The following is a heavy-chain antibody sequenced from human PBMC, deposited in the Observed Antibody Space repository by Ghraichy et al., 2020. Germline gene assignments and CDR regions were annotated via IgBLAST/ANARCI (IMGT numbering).Heavy chain of an antibody. CDR1: GFTVSSNY. CDR2: IYSGGST. Sequence: LSLTCAASGFTVSSNYMSWVRQAPGKGLEWVSVIYSGGSTYYADSVKGRFTISRDNSKNTLYLQMNSLRAEDTAVYYCARGYSEWFGELMTMDVWGQGTTVTVSS. J-gene: IGHJ6*02. CDR3: ARGYSEWFGELMTMDV. D-gene: IGHD3-10*01. V-gene: IGHV3-66*02.